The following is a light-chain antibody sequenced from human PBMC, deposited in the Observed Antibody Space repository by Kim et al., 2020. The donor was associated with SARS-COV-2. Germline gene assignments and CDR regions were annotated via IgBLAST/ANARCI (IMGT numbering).Light chain of an antibody. V-gene: IGKV3-20*01. CDR3: QQYGSSSIT. Sequence: SQGGRATLSCRASQSVSSSYLAWYQQKPGQAPRLLIYGASSRATGIPDRFSGSGSGTDFTLTISRLEPEDFAVYYCQQYGSSSITFGQGTRLEIK. CDR2: GAS. J-gene: IGKJ5*01. CDR1: QSVSSSY.